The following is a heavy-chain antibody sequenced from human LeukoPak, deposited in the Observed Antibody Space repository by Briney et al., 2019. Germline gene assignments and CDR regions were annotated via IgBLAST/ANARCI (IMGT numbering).Heavy chain of an antibody. J-gene: IGHJ4*02. CDR2: VYSDGSS. D-gene: IGHD6-6*01. CDR1: RDSFSTSVSY. V-gene: IGHV4-39*01. CDR3: ARHLGSSVDY. Sequence: SETLSLTCTLSRDSFSTSVSYWGLIRLPPGGGRDWIASVYSDGSSYYNPSLKGRATISVDTSKNQFSLRLTSVTAADTAVYYCARHLGSSVDYWGQGTLVTVSA.